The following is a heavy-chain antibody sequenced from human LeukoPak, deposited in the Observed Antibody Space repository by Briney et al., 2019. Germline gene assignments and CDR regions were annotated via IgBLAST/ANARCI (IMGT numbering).Heavy chain of an antibody. V-gene: IGHV3-74*01. J-gene: IGHJ4*02. Sequence: PGGSLRLSCAASGFTFSSYWMHWVRQAPGKGLVWVSRIASDGSTVYADSGKGRFTISRDNAKDTVYLQMNSLRVEDTAVYYCIGSGGWPGYWGQGTLVTDSS. D-gene: IGHD1-26*01. CDR1: GFTFSSYW. CDR2: IASDGST. CDR3: IGSGGWPGY.